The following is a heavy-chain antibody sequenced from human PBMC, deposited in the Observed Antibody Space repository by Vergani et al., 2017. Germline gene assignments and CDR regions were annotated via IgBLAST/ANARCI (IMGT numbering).Heavy chain of an antibody. CDR1: GGSFSGYY. Sequence: QVQLQQWGAGLLKPSETLSLTCAVYGGSFSGYYWRWIRQPPGKGLEWIGEINHSGSTNYNPSLKSRVTISVDTSKTQFSLKLSSVTAADTAVYYCARMPHTTRGPRNRFDYWGQGTLVTVSS. D-gene: IGHD1-1*01. V-gene: IGHV4-34*01. J-gene: IGHJ4*02. CDR2: INHSGST. CDR3: ARMPHTTRGPRNRFDY.